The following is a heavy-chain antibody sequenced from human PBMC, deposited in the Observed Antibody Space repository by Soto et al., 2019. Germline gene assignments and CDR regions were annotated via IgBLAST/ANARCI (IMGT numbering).Heavy chain of an antibody. J-gene: IGHJ6*02. V-gene: IGHV1-18*01. D-gene: IGHD2-2*01. Sequence: ASVKVSCKASGYTFTSYGISWVRQAPGQGLEWMGWISAYNGNTNYAQKLQGRVTMTTDTSTSTAYMELRSLRSDDTAVYYCARELYLLTTWDIAVVPAANYGMDVWGQGTTVTVSS. CDR1: GYTFTSYG. CDR3: ARELYLLTTWDIAVVPAANYGMDV. CDR2: ISAYNGNT.